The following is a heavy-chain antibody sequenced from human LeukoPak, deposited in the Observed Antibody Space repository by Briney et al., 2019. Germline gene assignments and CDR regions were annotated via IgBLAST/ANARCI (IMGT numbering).Heavy chain of an antibody. J-gene: IGHJ6*04. V-gene: IGHV3-9*01. CDR3: AELGITMIGGV. CDR1: GFIFDDYA. CDR2: ISWDSDSI. D-gene: IGHD3-10*02. Sequence: GGSLRLSCAASGFIFDDYAMHWVRQAPGKGLEWVSGISWDSDSIDYADSVKGRFTISRDNAKNSLYLQMNSLRAEDTAVYYCAELGITMIGGVWGKGTTVTISS.